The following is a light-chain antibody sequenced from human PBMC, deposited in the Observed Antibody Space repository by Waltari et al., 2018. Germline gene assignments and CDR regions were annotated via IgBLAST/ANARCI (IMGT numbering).Light chain of an antibody. V-gene: IGKV1-5*03. CDR2: KAS. Sequence: DIQMTQSPSTLSASVGDRVIITCRASPSISSWLAWYQQKPGKAPKLLIYKASNLESGVPSRFSGNGSGTEFTLTISSLQPDDFATYYCQQYDTYWTFGQGTKVDIK. CDR1: PSISSW. J-gene: IGKJ1*01. CDR3: QQYDTYWT.